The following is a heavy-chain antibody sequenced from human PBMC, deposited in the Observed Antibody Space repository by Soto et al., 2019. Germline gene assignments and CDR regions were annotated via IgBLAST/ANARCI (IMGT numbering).Heavy chain of an antibody. J-gene: IGHJ4*02. Sequence: ASVKVSCKASGYTFTSYYMHWVRQAPGQGLEWMGIINPSGGSTSYAQKFQGRVTMTRDTSTSTVYMELSSLRSEDTAVYYCALLPDCSGGSCYHKFDYWGQGTLVTVSS. CDR1: GYTFTSYY. V-gene: IGHV1-46*03. CDR2: INPSGGST. CDR3: ALLPDCSGGSCYHKFDY. D-gene: IGHD2-15*01.